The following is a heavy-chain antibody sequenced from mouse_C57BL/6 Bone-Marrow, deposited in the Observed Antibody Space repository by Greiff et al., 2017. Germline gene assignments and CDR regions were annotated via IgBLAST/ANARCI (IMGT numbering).Heavy chain of an antibody. CDR2: IGWDDDK. V-gene: IGHV8-8*01. CDR3: SRIFDVYYYFDY. D-gene: IGHD2-3*01. CDR1: GFSLSTFGMG. Sequence: QVTLKVSGPGILQPSQTLSLTCSFSGFSLSTFGMGVGWIRQPSGKGLEWLAHIGWDDDKYYNPALKSRLTISKATSKNQVFLMIAIVDNADTATFCCSRIFDVYYYFDYWGQGTTLTVSS. J-gene: IGHJ2*01.